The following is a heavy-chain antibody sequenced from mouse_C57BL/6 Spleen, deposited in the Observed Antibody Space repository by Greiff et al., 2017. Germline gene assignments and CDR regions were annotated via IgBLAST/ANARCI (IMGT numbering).Heavy chain of an antibody. V-gene: IGHV1-82*01. D-gene: IGHD2-1*01. CDR1: GYAFSSSW. CDR3: ARLLTDY. Sequence: VQLQQSGPELVKPGASVKISCKASGYAFSSSWMNWVKQRPGKGLEWIGRIYPGDGDTNYNGKFKGKATLTADKSSSTAYMQLSSLTSEDSAVYFCARLLTDYWGQGTSVTVSS. CDR2: IYPGDGDT. J-gene: IGHJ4*01.